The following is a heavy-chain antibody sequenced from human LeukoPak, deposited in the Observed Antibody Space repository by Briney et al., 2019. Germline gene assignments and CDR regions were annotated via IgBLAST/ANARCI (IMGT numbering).Heavy chain of an antibody. J-gene: IGHJ4*02. CDR3: ARDSRWLQLWYFDY. CDR2: INHSGST. V-gene: IGHV4-34*01. CDR1: GGSFSGCY. Sequence: SETLSLTCAVYGGSFSGCYWSWIRQPPGKGLEWIGEINHSGSTNYNPSLKSRVTISVDTSKNQFSLKLSSVTAADTAVYYCARDSRWLQLWYFDYWGQGTLVTVSS. D-gene: IGHD5-24*01.